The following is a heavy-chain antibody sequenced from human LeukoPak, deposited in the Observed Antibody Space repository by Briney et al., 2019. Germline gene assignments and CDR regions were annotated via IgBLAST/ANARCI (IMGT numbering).Heavy chain of an antibody. J-gene: IGHJ4*02. V-gene: IGHV3-33*01. CDR3: ARGDPPGYFDS. CDR1: GFIFSNYG. Sequence: GGSLRLSCAASGFIFSNYGMYWVRQAPGKGLGWVAVIYYDGSDRYYADSVKGRFTISRDNSRNTLYLQMNSLRAGDTALYYCARGDPPGYFDSWGQGTLVTVSS. CDR2: IYYDGSDR.